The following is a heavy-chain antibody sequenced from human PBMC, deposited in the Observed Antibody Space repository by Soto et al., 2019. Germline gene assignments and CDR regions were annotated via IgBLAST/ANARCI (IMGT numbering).Heavy chain of an antibody. V-gene: IGHV3-49*04. CDR3: TGASYYDNSGYYYESYYYYGMDV. D-gene: IGHD3-22*01. J-gene: IGHJ6*02. CDR2: IRNKAYGGTT. CDR1: GFTFGDYA. Sequence: PGGSLRLSCTASGFTFGDYALSWVRQAPGKGLEWVGFIRNKAYGGTTEYAASVKGRFTISRDDSKSIAYLQMNSLKTEDTAVYYCTGASYYDNSGYYYESYYYYGMDVWGQGTTVTVSS.